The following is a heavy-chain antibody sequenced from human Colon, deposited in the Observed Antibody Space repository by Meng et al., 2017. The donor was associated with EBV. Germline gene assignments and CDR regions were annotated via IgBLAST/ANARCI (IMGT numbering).Heavy chain of an antibody. CDR1: GGSMSTGNYY. Sequence: LQGWCPDLGAPPQPRSLPCTVSGGSMSTGNYYWRWIRQPPGKGLEWIGYIHHSGSAYYNPSLKSRVSISVDTSKNQFSLNLNSMTAADTAVYYCASFDHIPRRNYFDYWGQGTLVTVSS. CDR3: ASFDHIPRRNYFDY. J-gene: IGHJ4*02. V-gene: IGHV4-30-4*01. D-gene: IGHD2-21*01. CDR2: IHHSGSA.